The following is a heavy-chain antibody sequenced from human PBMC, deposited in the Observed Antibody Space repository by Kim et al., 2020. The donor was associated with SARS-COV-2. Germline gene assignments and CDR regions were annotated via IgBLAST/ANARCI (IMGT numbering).Heavy chain of an antibody. Sequence: SVKVSCKASGGTFSSYAISWVRQAPGQGLEWMGGIIPIFGTANYAQKFQGRVTITADESTSTAYMELSSLRSEDTAVYYCARAGGFDYGGNSVDFRFDPWGQGTLVTVSS. CDR1: GGTFSSYA. V-gene: IGHV1-69*13. D-gene: IGHD4-17*01. CDR2: IIPIFGTA. J-gene: IGHJ5*02. CDR3: ARAGGFDYGGNSVDFRFDP.